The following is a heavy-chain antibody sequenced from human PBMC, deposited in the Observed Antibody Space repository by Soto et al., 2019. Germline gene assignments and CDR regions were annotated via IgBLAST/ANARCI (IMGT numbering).Heavy chain of an antibody. D-gene: IGHD6-6*01. CDR2: INTNTGNP. V-gene: IGHV7-4-1*01. J-gene: IGHJ6*02. Sequence: ASVKVSCKASGYTFTSYAMNCVRQAPGQGLEWMGWINTNTGNPTYAQGFTGRFVFSLDTSVSTAYLQICSLKAEDTAVYYCARAEYSSPFLDYGMDVWGQGTTVTVSS. CDR1: GYTFTSYA. CDR3: ARAEYSSPFLDYGMDV.